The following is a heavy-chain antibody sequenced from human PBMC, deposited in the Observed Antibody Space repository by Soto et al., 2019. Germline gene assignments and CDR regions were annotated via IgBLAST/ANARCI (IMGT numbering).Heavy chain of an antibody. CDR3: ARDSRRYYYDSRGIRWFDP. V-gene: IGHV4-31*03. D-gene: IGHD3-22*01. CDR2: IYYSGST. Sequence: SETLSLTCTVSGGSISSGGYYWSWIRQHPGKGLEWIGYIYYSGSTYYNPSLKSRVTISVDTSKNQFSLKLSSVTAADTAVYYCARDSRRYYYDSRGIRWFDPWGQGTLVTVSS. J-gene: IGHJ5*02. CDR1: GGSISSGGYY.